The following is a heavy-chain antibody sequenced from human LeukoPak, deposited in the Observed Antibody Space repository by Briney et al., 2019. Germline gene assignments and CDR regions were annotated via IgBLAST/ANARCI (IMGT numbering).Heavy chain of an antibody. J-gene: IGHJ4*02. CDR2: IYYSGST. V-gene: IGHV4-59*01. CDR1: GGSISSYY. D-gene: IGHD1-26*01. Sequence: SETLSLTCTVSGGSISSYYWSWIRQPPGKGVEWIGYIYYSGSTNYNPSLKSRVTISVDTSKNQFSLKLSSVTAADTAVYYCAGHSGSTRYFDYWGQGTLVTVSS. CDR3: AGHSGSTRYFDY.